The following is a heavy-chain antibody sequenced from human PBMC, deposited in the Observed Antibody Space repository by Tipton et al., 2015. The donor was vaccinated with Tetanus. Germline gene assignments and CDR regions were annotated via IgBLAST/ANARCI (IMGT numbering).Heavy chain of an antibody. D-gene: IGHD6-19*01. J-gene: IGHJ1*01. CDR3: ARGGSDWSWYLQH. V-gene: IGHV4-31*11. Sequence: TLSLTCAVYGGSVNSGRYYWTWIRQHPGKGLEWIGYVYYSGSATYNPSLKSRVTMSGDTSKNQFSLKLTSVTAADTAVYYCARGGSDWSWYLQHWGQGTLVTVSS. CDR2: VYYSGSA. CDR1: GGSVNSGRYY.